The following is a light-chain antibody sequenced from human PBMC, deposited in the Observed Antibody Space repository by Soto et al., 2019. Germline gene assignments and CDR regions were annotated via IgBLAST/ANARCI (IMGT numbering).Light chain of an antibody. CDR3: SSYTNSIYV. J-gene: IGLJ1*01. Sequence: ALTQPASVSGSPGQSITISCTGTSSDVGGYNYVSWYQQHPGKAPKLMIYDVNNRPSGVSNRFSGSKSGSTASLTISGLQAEDEADYYCSSYTNSIYVFGTGTKVTVL. V-gene: IGLV2-14*01. CDR2: DVN. CDR1: SSDVGGYNY.